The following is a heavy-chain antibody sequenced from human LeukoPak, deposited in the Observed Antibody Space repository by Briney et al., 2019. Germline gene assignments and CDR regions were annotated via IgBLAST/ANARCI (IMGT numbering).Heavy chain of an antibody. CDR2: ISYDGSNK. CDR3: AGGDPSGPPDY. Sequence: GRSLRLSCAASGFTFSSYAMHWVRQAPGKGLEWVAVISYDGSNKYYADSVKGRFTISRDNSKNTLYLQMNSLRAEDTAVYYCAGGDPSGPPDYWGQGTLVTVSS. V-gene: IGHV3-30*04. CDR1: GFTFSSYA. J-gene: IGHJ4*02. D-gene: IGHD3-10*01.